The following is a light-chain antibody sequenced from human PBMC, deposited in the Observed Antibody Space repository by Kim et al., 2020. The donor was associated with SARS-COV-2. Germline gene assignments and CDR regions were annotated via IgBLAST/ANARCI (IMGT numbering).Light chain of an antibody. Sequence: DIVMTQSPPSLPVTPGEPASISCRSSQSLLYSNGKNYLSWYLQKPGQSPQLLIHLGSNRASGVPDRFSGSGSGTDFTLEISRVEAGGVGVYFCMQGLQIALTFGGRNKVDIK. CDR1: QSLLYSNGKNY. V-gene: IGKV2-28*01. CDR3: MQGLQIALT. CDR2: LGS. J-gene: IGKJ4*01.